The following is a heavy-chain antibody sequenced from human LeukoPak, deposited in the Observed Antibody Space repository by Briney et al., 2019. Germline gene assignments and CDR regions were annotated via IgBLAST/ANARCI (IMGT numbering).Heavy chain of an antibody. CDR3: ARQVDCSSTSCYASSPFYYFDY. CDR2: IYPGDSDT. J-gene: IGHJ4*02. Sequence: GESLKISCQGSGYSFTSYWIGWVRQMPGKGLEWMGIIYPGDSDTRYSPSFQGQVTISADKSISTAYLQWSSLKASDTAMYYCARQVDCSSTSCYASSPFYYFDYWGQGTLVTVSS. D-gene: IGHD2-2*01. CDR1: GYSFTSYW. V-gene: IGHV5-51*01.